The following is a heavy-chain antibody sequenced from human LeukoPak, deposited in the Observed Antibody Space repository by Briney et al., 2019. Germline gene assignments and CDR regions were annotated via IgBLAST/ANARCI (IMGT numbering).Heavy chain of an antibody. D-gene: IGHD1-20*01. Sequence: SETLSLTCAVSGGSISSSNWWSWVRQPPGTGLEWIGEIYHSGSTNYNPSLKSRVTISVDKSKNQFSLKLSSVTAADTAVYYCARGGGGNWNLLGRPGANRSPNWFDPWGQGTLVTVSS. V-gene: IGHV4-4*02. CDR1: GGSISSSNW. CDR2: IYHSGST. J-gene: IGHJ5*02. CDR3: ARGGGGNWNLLGRPGANRSPNWFDP.